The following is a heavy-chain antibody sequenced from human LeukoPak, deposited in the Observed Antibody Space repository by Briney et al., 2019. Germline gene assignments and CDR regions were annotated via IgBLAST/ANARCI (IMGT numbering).Heavy chain of an antibody. V-gene: IGHV4-59*01. CDR1: SGSISTYY. J-gene: IGHJ3*02. CDR2: IYFTGST. D-gene: IGHD3-22*01. CDR3: ARSRPITYYYDSSGFVGAFDI. Sequence: SETLSLTCTVSSGSISTYYWNWIRQTPGKGLECLGNIYFTGSTKYNPSLESRVTISLDTSKNQFSLYLSSVTAADTAVYYCARSRPITYYYDSSGFVGAFDIWGQGTMVTVSS.